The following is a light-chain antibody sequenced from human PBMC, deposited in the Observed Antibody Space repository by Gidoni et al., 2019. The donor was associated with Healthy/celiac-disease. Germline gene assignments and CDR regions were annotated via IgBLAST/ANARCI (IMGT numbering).Light chain of an antibody. V-gene: IGKV1-39*01. CDR2: AAS. J-gene: IGKJ2*01. Sequence: DIQMTQSPSSLSASVGDRVTITCRASQSISSYLNWYQPKPGKAPKLLIYAASSLQSGVPSRFSGSGSGTDFTLTISSLQPEDFATYYCQQSYSTQYTFGQXTKLEIK. CDR3: QQSYSTQYT. CDR1: QSISSY.